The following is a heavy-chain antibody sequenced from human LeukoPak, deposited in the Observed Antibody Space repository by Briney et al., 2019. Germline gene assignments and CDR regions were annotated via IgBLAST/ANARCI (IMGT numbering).Heavy chain of an antibody. CDR2: ISIYNSNT. J-gene: IGHJ4*02. D-gene: IGHD3-22*01. CDR3: ARVRNYYDRSVYDSTFDY. V-gene: IGHV1-18*01. Sequence: ASVKVSCKASGYTFSSYGISWVRQAPGQGLEWMGWISIYNSNTNYAQKFQGRVTMTTDSSTSTAYMDLRSLRSDDTAVYYCARVRNYYDRSVYDSTFDYWGQGTLVTVSS. CDR1: GYTFSSYG.